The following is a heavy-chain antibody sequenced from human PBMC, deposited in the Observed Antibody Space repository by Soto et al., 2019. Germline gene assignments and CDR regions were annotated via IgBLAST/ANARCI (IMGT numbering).Heavy chain of an antibody. CDR2: ISSSSSYI. Sequence: EVQLVESGGGLVKPGGSLRLSCAASGFTFSSYSMNWVRQAPGKGLEWVSSISSSSSYIYYADSVKGRFTISRDNAKNYLYMQMNSLRAEDTAVYYCARELGAIAVAGGYYFDYWGQGTLVTVSS. D-gene: IGHD6-19*01. CDR1: GFTFSSYS. CDR3: ARELGAIAVAGGYYFDY. J-gene: IGHJ4*02. V-gene: IGHV3-21*01.